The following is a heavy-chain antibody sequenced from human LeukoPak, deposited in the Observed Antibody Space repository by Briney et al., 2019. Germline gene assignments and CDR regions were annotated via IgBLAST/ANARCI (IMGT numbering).Heavy chain of an antibody. CDR2: ISSSGSTI. CDR1: GFTFSSYE. D-gene: IGHD6-13*01. V-gene: IGHV3-48*03. J-gene: IGHJ6*03. CDR3: ARRSSSSYYYYYYMDV. Sequence: GGSLRLSCAASGFTFSSYEMNWVRQAPGKGLEWVSYISSSGSTIYYADSVKGRFTISRDNAKNSLYLQMNSLRAEDTAVYYGARRSSSSYYYYYYMDVWGKGTTVTVSS.